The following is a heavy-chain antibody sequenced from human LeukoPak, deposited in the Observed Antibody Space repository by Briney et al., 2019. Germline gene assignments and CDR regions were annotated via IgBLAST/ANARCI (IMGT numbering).Heavy chain of an antibody. D-gene: IGHD5-18*01. V-gene: IGHV4-39*01. J-gene: IGHJ4*02. Sequence: PSETLSLTCTVSGGSISSSSYYWGWIRQPPGKGLEWIGSIYYSGSTYYNPSLKSRVTISVDTSKNQFSLKLSSVTAADTSVYYCATQNTAIVTSFDYWGQGTLVTVSS. CDR3: ATQNTAIVTSFDY. CDR2: IYYSGST. CDR1: GGSISSSSYY.